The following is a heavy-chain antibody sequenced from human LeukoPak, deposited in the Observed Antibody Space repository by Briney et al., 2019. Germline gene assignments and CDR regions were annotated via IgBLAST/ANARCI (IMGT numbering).Heavy chain of an antibody. J-gene: IGHJ5*02. D-gene: IGHD3-3*01. CDR1: GGTFSSYA. CDR3: ATSRERITIFRVVTPPYNWFDP. V-gene: IGHV1-69*05. Sequence: GASVKVSCKASGGTFSSYAISWVRQAPGQGLEWMGGIIPIFGTANYAQKFQGRVTITTDESTSTAYMELSSLRSEDTAVYYCATSRERITIFRVVTPPYNWFDPWGQGTLVTVSS. CDR2: IIPIFGTA.